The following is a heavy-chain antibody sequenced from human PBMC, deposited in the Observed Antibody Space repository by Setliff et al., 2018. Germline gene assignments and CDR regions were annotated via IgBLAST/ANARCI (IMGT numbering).Heavy chain of an antibody. Sequence: GASVKVSCKASGYTFRNYAFAWVRQAPGQGLEWVGWISVYNGDTNYAQRLQGRVTMTTDTSTSTAYMELRSLRSDDTAVYYCARGGDYYDSRDLDYWGQGTLVTVSS. D-gene: IGHD3-22*01. V-gene: IGHV1-18*01. CDR3: ARGGDYYDSRDLDY. J-gene: IGHJ4*02. CDR1: GYTFRNYA. CDR2: ISVYNGDT.